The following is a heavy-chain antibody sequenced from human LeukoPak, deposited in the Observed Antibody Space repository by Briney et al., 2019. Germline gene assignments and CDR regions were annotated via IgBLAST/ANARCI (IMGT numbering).Heavy chain of an antibody. J-gene: IGHJ4*02. CDR1: GFTSGDYD. CDR2: NRSKAYGGTT. V-gene: IGHV3-49*04. CDR3: STASRNNYDSELDY. D-gene: IGHD3-22*01. Sequence: GGSLRLSCTASGFTSGDYDMSWVRQAPGKGLELVAFNRSKAYGGTTDYAGSVKGRFTISSDDSKSIACQQMHSLQINSTSVYYCSTASRNNYDSELDYWGEGTSVTASS.